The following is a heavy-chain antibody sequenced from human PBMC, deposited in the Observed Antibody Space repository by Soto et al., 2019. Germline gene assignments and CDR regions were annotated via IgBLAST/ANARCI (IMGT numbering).Heavy chain of an antibody. J-gene: IGHJ6*02. CDR3: ACIAAAGTDYYYYGMDV. V-gene: IGHV1-46*03. CDR2: INPSGGST. Sequence: QVQLVQSGAEVKKPGASVKVSCKASGYTFTSYYMHWVRQAPGQGLEWMGIINPSGGSTSYAQKFKGRVTMTRDTYTSTVYMELSSLRSEDTAVYYCACIAAAGTDYYYYGMDVWGQGTTVTVSS. CDR1: GYTFTSYY. D-gene: IGHD6-13*01.